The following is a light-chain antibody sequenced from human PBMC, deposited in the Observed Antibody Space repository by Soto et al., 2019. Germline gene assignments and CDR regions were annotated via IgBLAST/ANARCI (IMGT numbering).Light chain of an antibody. J-gene: IGLJ3*02. CDR1: SSDVGGYNL. Sequence: QSALTQPASVSGSPGQSITISCTGTSSDVGGYNLVSWYQQHPGKAPKHMIYEGSKRPSGVSNRFSGSKSGNTASLTISGLQAEDEADYYCCSYAGSSTPLVFGGGTKLTVL. V-gene: IGLV2-23*01. CDR3: CSYAGSSTPLV. CDR2: EGS.